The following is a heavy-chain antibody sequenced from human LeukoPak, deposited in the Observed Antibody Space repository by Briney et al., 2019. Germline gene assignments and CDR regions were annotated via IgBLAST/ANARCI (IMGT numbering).Heavy chain of an antibody. J-gene: IGHJ4*02. D-gene: IGHD3-22*01. CDR1: GGSISSGGYP. CDR3: ARVPYYYDSRAFDY. Sequence: PPETLSLTCAVSGGSISSGGYPLSWLRQPPGRGLEWLGYIYHSGSTYYNPSLKSRVTISVDTSKNQFSLKLSSVTAADTAVYYCARVPYYYDSRAFDYWGQGTLVTVSS. CDR2: IYHSGST. V-gene: IGHV4-30-2*01.